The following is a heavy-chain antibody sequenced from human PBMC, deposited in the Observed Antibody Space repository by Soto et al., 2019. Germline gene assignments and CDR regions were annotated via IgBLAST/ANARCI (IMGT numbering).Heavy chain of an antibody. CDR1: GGSVSSGSYY. Sequence: QVQLQESGPGLVKPSETLSLTCTVSGGSVSSGSYYWSWIRQPPGKGLEWIGYIYYSGSTNYNPSLESRVTISVDTSKNQFSLKLSSVTAADTAVYYCAGKELRVIDYYYYGMDVWGQGTTVTVSS. CDR2: IYYSGST. D-gene: IGHD1-26*01. V-gene: IGHV4-61*01. CDR3: AGKELRVIDYYYYGMDV. J-gene: IGHJ6*02.